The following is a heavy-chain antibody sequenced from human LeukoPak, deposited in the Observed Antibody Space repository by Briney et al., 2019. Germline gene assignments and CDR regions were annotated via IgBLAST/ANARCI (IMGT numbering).Heavy chain of an antibody. J-gene: IGHJ6*02. CDR3: ARGPGSMDV. CDR2: ISTSSSTI. V-gene: IGHV3-48*01. Sequence: PGGSLRLSCAASGFTFSSYSMNWVRQAPGKGLEWVSYISTSSSTIYYADSVKGRFTISRDNAKDSLYLQMNGLRAEDTAVYYCARGPGSMDVWGQGTTVTVSS. CDR1: GFTFSSYS.